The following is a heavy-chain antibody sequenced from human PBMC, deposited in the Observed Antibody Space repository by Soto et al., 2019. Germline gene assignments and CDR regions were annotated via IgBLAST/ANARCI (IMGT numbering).Heavy chain of an antibody. CDR2: IISRGSTT. V-gene: IGHV3-48*03. J-gene: IGHJ6*02. D-gene: IGHD6-13*01. Sequence: GGSLRLSCEVSGFTFSSYEMNWVRQAPGKGLEWVSYIISRGSTTYDADSVKGRFTISRDNAKNSLYLQMNSLRAEDTAVYYCARGLRSSGYAMDVWGQGTTVTVSS. CDR3: ARGLRSSGYAMDV. CDR1: GFTFSSYE.